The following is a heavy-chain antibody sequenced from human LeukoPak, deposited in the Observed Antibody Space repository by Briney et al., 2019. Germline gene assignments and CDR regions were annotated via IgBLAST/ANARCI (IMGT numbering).Heavy chain of an antibody. D-gene: IGHD3-10*01. V-gene: IGHV4-34*01. J-gene: IGHJ4*02. CDR2: INHSGST. CDR3: ARDRRITMVRGVSGARRNDY. CDR1: GGSLSGYY. Sequence: SETLSLTCAVYGGSLSGYYWSWIRQPPGKGLEWIGEINHSGSTNYNPSLKSRVTISVDTSKNQFSLKLSSVTAADTAVYYCARDRRITMVRGVSGARRNDYWGQGTLVTVSS.